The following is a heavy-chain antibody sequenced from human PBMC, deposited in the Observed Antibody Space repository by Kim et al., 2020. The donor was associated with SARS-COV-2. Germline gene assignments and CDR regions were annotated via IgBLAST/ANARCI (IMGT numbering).Heavy chain of an antibody. CDR3: ARDRSEILYSSSGYRESWFDP. Sequence: SETLSLTCAVSGGSISSSNWWSWVRQPPGKGLEWIGEIYHSGSTNYNPSLKSRVTISVDKSKNQFSLKLSSVTAADTAVYYCARDRSEILYSSSGYRESWFDPWGQGTLVTVSS. D-gene: IGHD6-13*01. CDR2: IYHSGST. J-gene: IGHJ5*02. CDR1: GGSISSSNW. V-gene: IGHV4-4*02.